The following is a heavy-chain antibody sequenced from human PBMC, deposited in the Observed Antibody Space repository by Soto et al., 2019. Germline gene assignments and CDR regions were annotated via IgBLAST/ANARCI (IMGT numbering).Heavy chain of an antibody. J-gene: IGHJ4*02. Sequence: EVQLLESGGDLVQPGGSLRLSCAASGFTFTNYAMTWVRQAPGKGLEWVSTISGGGSITYYADSLKGRFTNSRDNSKNTLYLQINSLRAEDTAVYYCAKPIRGGYSRSWYYFDYWGQGSLVPVSS. CDR2: ISGGGSIT. CDR3: AKPIRGGYSRSWYYFDY. D-gene: IGHD6-13*01. CDR1: GFTFTNYA. V-gene: IGHV3-23*01.